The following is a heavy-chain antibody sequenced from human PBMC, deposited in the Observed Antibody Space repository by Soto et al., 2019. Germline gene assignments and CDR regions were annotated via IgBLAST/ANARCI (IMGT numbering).Heavy chain of an antibody. CDR3: ARGRHGDY. V-gene: IGHV1-18*01. Sequence: QVHLVQSGAEVKKPGASVKVSCKASGYTFTSYGITWVRQAPGQGLEWMGWISAHNGNTDYAQKPEGRVIVTRDTSTSTAYMELRSLISDDTAVYYCARGRHGDYWGQGALVTVSS. J-gene: IGHJ4*02. CDR2: ISAHNGNT. CDR1: GYTFTSYG.